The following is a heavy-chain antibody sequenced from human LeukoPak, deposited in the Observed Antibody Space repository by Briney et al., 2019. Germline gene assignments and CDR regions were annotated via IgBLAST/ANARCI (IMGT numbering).Heavy chain of an antibody. CDR2: INTGNGNT. Sequence: ASVKVSCTASGYTFTSYAMHWVRQAPGQRLEWMGWINTGNGNTKYSQEFQGRVTITRDTSANTAYMELSSLRSEDTAVYYCARGGIAAAGIINNHDVFDIWGQGTMVTVSS. CDR3: ARGGIAAAGIINNHDVFDI. V-gene: IGHV1-3*03. J-gene: IGHJ3*02. CDR1: GYTFTSYA. D-gene: IGHD6-13*01.